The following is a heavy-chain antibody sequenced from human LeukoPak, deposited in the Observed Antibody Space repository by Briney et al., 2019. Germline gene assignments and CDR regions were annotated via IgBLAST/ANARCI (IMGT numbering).Heavy chain of an antibody. CDR1: GFTFSSYA. Sequence: GGSLRLSCAASGFTFSSYAMHWVRQAPGKGLEWVAVISSDGGTKFYADSVKGRFTISRDNSKNSVYLQMSSLRVGDTAVYYCAKDGGTGLGTFDYWGQGTLVTVSS. J-gene: IGHJ4*02. CDR2: ISSDGGTK. D-gene: IGHD3/OR15-3a*01. V-gene: IGHV3-30*04. CDR3: AKDGGTGLGTFDY.